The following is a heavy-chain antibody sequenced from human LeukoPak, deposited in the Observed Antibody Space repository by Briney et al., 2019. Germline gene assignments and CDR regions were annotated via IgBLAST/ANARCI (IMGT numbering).Heavy chain of an antibody. V-gene: IGHV1-8*01. D-gene: IGHD2-21*01. CDR2: MNPNSGNT. CDR1: GYTFTTYD. CDR3: ARVAGNCGGDCYRLLY. J-gene: IGHJ4*02. Sequence: ASVKVSCKASGYTFTTYDINWVRQATGQGLEWLGWMNPNSGNTGYAQKFQGRVTMTRNISITTAYMELSNLRSEDTAAYYCARVAGNCGGDCYRLLYWGQGTLVTVSS.